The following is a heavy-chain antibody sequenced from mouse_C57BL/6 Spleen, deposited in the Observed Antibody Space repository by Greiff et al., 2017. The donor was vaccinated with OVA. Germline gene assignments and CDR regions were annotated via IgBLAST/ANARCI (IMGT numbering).Heavy chain of an antibody. V-gene: IGHV3-6*01. CDR3: ARGRMVFAY. CDR2: ISYDGSN. D-gene: IGHD2-10*02. Sequence: ESGPGLVKPSQSLSLTCSVTGYSITSGYYWNWIRQFPENKLEWMGYISYDGSNNYNPSLKNRISITRDTSKNQFFLKLNSVTTEDTATYYCARGRMVFAYWGQGTLVTVSA. J-gene: IGHJ3*01. CDR1: GYSITSGYY.